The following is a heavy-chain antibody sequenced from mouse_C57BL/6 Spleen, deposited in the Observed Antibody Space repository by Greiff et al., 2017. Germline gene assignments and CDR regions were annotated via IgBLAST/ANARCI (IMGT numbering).Heavy chain of an antibody. D-gene: IGHD1-1*01. CDR3: ARCTTVHWYFDV. Sequence: EVQLQQSGPELVKPGASVKMSCKASGYTFTDYNMHWVKQSHGKSLEWIGYINPNNGGTSYNQKFKGKATLTVNKSSSTAYMELRSLTSEDSAVYYFARCTTVHWYFDVWGTGTTVTGSS. CDR2: INPNNGGT. V-gene: IGHV1-22*01. J-gene: IGHJ1*03. CDR1: GYTFTDYN.